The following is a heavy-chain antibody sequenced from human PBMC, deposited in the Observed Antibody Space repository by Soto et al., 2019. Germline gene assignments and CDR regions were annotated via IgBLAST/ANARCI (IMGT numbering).Heavy chain of an antibody. V-gene: IGHV3-9*01. D-gene: IGHD1-7*01. CDR1: GFAFDDYA. J-gene: IGHJ4*02. CDR2: INWDSGSV. CDR3: VKAAGFSLGRTTAPYFLDC. Sequence: VQLAESGGGLVQPGRSLRLSCAASGFAFDDYAMHWVRQDPGKGLEWVSGINWDSGSVAYADSVKGRFTISRDNAKNSLHLQMDSLPHEHTALYHCVKAAGFSLGRTTAPYFLDCWGPWAQFTVSS.